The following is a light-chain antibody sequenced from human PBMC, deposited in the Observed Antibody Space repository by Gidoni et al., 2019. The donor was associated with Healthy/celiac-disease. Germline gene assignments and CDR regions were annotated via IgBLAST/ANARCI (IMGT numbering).Light chain of an antibody. CDR3: QQLNSYPLT. V-gene: IGKV1-9*01. Sequence: ILAASTLQSGVPSRFSGSGSGTEFTLTISSLQPEDFATYYCQQLNSYPLTFGGXTKVEIK. CDR2: AAS. J-gene: IGKJ4*01.